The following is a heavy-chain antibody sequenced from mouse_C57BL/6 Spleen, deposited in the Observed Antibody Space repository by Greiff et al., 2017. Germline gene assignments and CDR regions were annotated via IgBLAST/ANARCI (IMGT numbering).Heavy chain of an antibody. V-gene: IGHV1-69*01. CDR3: ARKDYDAMDY. CDR2: IDPSASYT. Sequence: QVQLQQPGAELVMPGASVKLSCKASGYTFTSYWMHWVKQRPGQGLEWIGEIDPSASYTNYNQKFKGKSTLTVDTSSSTAYMQLSSLTSEDSAVYYCARKDYDAMDYWGQGTSVTVSS. J-gene: IGHJ4*01. CDR1: GYTFTSYW.